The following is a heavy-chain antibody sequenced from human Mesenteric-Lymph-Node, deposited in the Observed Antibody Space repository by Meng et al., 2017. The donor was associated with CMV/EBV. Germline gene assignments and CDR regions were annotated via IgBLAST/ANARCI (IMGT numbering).Heavy chain of an antibody. J-gene: IGHJ6*02. Sequence: GGSLRLSCAASGFSFSTYWMHWVRQAPGKGLVWVSRINRDGRTTTYADSVKGRFTISRDNAKNTLYLQMNSLRAEDTAVYYCARDQVALGHCSGGSCYDPPYVYFYGMDVWGQGTTVTVSS. CDR1: GFSFSTYW. CDR2: INRDGRTT. D-gene: IGHD2-15*01. CDR3: ARDQVALGHCSGGSCYDPPYVYFYGMDV. V-gene: IGHV3-74*01.